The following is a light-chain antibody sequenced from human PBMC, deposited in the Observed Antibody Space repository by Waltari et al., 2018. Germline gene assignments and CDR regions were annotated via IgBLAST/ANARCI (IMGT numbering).Light chain of an antibody. CDR3: QQYEAFPVT. CDR1: QSVNRW. CDR2: KAS. J-gene: IGKJ1*01. V-gene: IGKV1-5*03. Sequence: DIQMTQSPSTLSASVGDRVTITCRASQSVNRWLAWYQQKPGKAPKLLFSKASALQNGVAPRFSGGGSGTEFTLTISNLQPDDSSTYYCQQYEAFPVTFGHGTKVEIK.